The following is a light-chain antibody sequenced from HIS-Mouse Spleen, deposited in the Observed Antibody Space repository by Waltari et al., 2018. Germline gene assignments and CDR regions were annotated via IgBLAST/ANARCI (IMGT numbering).Light chain of an antibody. CDR2: DAS. CDR3: QQRSNWPFT. Sequence: EIVLTQSPATLSWSPGERATLSCRASQSVSSYLACYQQKPGQAPRLLIYDASTRATGIPARFSGSGSETDFTLTISSLEPEDFAVYYCQQRSNWPFTFGPGTTVDIK. CDR1: QSVSSY. V-gene: IGKV3-11*01. J-gene: IGKJ3*01.